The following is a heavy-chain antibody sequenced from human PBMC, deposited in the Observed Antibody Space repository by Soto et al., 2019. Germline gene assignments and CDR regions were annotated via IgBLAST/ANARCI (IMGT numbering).Heavy chain of an antibody. CDR1: GDTFATYG. CDR3: AREYRTSTSCYGVDY. J-gene: IGHJ4*02. D-gene: IGHD2-2*01. V-gene: IGHV1-18*01. Sequence: QVQLVQSGAEVKMPGASVKVSCKASGDTFATYGISWVRQAPGKGLEWMGWISGSRGKTRYAQRFQGRIIMTADTSTSTAYMELRTLSPDDTAVYYCAREYRTSTSCYGVDYWGQGTLVTDSS. CDR2: ISGSRGKT.